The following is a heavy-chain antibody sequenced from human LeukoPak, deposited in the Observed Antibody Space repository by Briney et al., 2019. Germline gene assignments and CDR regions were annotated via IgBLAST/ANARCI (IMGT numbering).Heavy chain of an antibody. Sequence: PSETLSLTCTVSGGSISSYYWSWIRQPPGKGLEWIGEINHSGSTNYNPSLKSRVTISVDTSKNQFSLKLSSVTAADTAVYYCATWTYYDFWSGYYTVDYWGQGTLVTVSS. V-gene: IGHV4-34*01. CDR1: GGSISSYY. J-gene: IGHJ4*02. CDR2: INHSGST. D-gene: IGHD3-3*01. CDR3: ATWTYYDFWSGYYTVDY.